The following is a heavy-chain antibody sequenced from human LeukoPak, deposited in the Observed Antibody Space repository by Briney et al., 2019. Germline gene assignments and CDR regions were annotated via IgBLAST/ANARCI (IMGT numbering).Heavy chain of an antibody. V-gene: IGHV3-33*06. CDR1: GFTFSSYG. D-gene: IGHD6-13*01. J-gene: IGHJ6*02. CDR3: AKRKASSRWYYYYGMDV. CDR2: IWYDGSNK. Sequence: GGSLRLSCAASGFTFSSYGMHWVRQAPGKGLEWVAVIWYDGSNKYYADSVKGRFTISRDNSKNTLYLQMNSLRAEDTAVYYCAKRKASSRWYYYYGMDVWGQGTTVTVSS.